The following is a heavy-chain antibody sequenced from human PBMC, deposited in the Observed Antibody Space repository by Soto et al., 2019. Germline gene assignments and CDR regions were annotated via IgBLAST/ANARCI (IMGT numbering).Heavy chain of an antibody. CDR3: ARDDEMGYFGY. Sequence: EVQLVESGGGLVQPGGSLRLSCAASGFTFSSNSMNWVRQAPGKGLEWVSYISRSSSTTYYADSVKGRFTISRDKAKNSLYLQMNSLRAEDTAVYYCARDDEMGYFGYWGQGTLVTVSS. D-gene: IGHD3-16*01. J-gene: IGHJ4*02. CDR1: GFTFSSNS. CDR2: ISRSSSTT. V-gene: IGHV3-48*01.